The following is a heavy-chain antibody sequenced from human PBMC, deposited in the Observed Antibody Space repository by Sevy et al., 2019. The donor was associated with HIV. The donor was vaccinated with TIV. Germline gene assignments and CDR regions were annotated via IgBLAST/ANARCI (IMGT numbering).Heavy chain of an antibody. V-gene: IGHV3-33*01. D-gene: IGHD6-6*01. CDR3: ARGLAALPGYNYVMDV. CDR2: IWYDGSKK. CDR1: GFTFSSYG. Sequence: GGSLRLSCVASGFTFSSYGMHWVRQTPGKGLEWVGVIWYDGSKKNYGDSVKGRFTISRDNSKNTLYLQMNSLRAEDTAVCNCARGLAALPGYNYVMDVCGERTTVTVSS. J-gene: IGHJ6*01.